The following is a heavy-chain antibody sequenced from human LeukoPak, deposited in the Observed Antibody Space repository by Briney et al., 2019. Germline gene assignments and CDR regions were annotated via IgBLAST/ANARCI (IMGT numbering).Heavy chain of an antibody. CDR3: ARGLPAAILSYYYYCMDV. D-gene: IGHD2-2*01. CDR1: GGSFSGYY. V-gene: IGHV4-34*01. CDR2: INHSGST. Sequence: SETLSLTCAVYGGSFSGYYWTWIHQPPGKGLEWIGEINHSGSTNYNPSLKSRVTISVDTSKNQFSLKLSSVTAADTAVYYCARGLPAAILSYYYYCMDVWGKGTTVTVSS. J-gene: IGHJ6*03.